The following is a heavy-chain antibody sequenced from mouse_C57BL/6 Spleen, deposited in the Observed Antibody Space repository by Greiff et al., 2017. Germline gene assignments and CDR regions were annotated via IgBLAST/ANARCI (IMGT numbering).Heavy chain of an antibody. CDR3: VYVTEDWYFDV. J-gene: IGHJ1*03. D-gene: IGHD2-12*01. CDR2: ISSGGDYL. V-gene: IGHV5-9-1*02. CDR1: GFTFSSYA. Sequence: EVHLVESGEGLVKPGGSLKLSCAASGFTFSSYAMSWVRQTPEKRLEWVAYISSGGDYLSYADTVKGRFTISRDNARNTLYLQMSSLKSDDTAMYYCVYVTEDWYFDVWGTGATVTVSS.